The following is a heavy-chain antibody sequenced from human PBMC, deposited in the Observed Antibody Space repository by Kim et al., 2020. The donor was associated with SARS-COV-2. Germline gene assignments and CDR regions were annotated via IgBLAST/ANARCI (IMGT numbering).Heavy chain of an antibody. D-gene: IGHD6-19*01. CDR3: ASLRRGSGWYYFDS. V-gene: IGHV3-11*03. Sequence: GGSLRLSCAASGFTFSDYYMSWIRQAPGKGLEWVSYIRSSSSDTNYADSVKGRFTISRNNAKNSLYLQMNSLRAEDTAVYYCASLRRGSGWYYFDSWGQGTPHTVS. J-gene: IGHJ4*02. CDR1: GFTFSDYY. CDR2: IRSSSSDT.